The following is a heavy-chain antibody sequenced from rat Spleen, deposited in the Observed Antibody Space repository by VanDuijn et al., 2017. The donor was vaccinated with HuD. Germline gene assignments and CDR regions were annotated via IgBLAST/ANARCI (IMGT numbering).Heavy chain of an antibody. CDR3: ARSDGVHYFLPFAD. V-gene: IGHV3-3*01. Sequence: EVQLQESGPGLVKPSQSLSLTCSVSGPSISSAYRWNWIRKFPGNKLEWMGYINSAGTTIYSPSLKSRISITRDTSKNQFFLQVNSVTTEDTATYFCARSDGVHYFLPFADWGQGSLVTVSS. CDR1: GPSISSAYR. CDR2: INSAGTT. J-gene: IGHJ3*01. D-gene: IGHD1-12*02.